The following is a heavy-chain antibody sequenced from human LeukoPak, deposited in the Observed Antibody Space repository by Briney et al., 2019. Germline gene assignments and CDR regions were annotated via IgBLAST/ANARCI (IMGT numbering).Heavy chain of an antibody. J-gene: IGHJ4*02. V-gene: IGHV1-18*01. CDR3: ARDSFMIVVTKPDY. CDR1: GYTFTSYG. D-gene: IGHD3-22*01. Sequence: ASVKVSCKASGYTFTSYGISWVRQAPGQGLEWMGWISVYNGNTNYAQKFQGRVTMTTDTSTNTAYMELRSLRSDDTAVYYCARDSFMIVVTKPDYWGQGTLVTVSS. CDR2: ISVYNGNT.